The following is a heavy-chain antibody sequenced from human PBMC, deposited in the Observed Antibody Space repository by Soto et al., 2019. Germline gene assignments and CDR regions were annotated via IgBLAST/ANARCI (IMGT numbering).Heavy chain of an antibody. V-gene: IGHV1-18*01. CDR3: ARGGSSSWYVFYWFDP. J-gene: IGHJ5*02. D-gene: IGHD6-13*01. Sequence: ASVKVSCKASVYTFTSYGISWVRQAAGQGLEWMGWISAYNGNTNYAQKLQGRVTMTTDTSTSTAYMELRSLRSDDTAVYYCARGGSSSWYVFYWFDPWGQGTLVTVSS. CDR1: VYTFTSYG. CDR2: ISAYNGNT.